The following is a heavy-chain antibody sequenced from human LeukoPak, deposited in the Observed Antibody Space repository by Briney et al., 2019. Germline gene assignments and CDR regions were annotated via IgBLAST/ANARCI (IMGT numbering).Heavy chain of an antibody. CDR3: AKSGSGWYHDAFDI. CDR2: ISYDGSNK. V-gene: IGHV3-30*18. J-gene: IGHJ3*02. CDR1: GFTFSSYG. Sequence: GGSLRLSCAASGFTFSSYGMHWVRQAPGKGLEWVAVISYDGSNKYYADSVKGRFTISRDNSKNTLYLQMNSLRAEDTAVYYCAKSGSGWYHDAFDIWGQGTMVTVSS. D-gene: IGHD6-19*01.